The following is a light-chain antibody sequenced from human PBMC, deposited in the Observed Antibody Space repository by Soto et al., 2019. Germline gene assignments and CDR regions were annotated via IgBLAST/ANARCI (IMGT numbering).Light chain of an antibody. Sequence: ILLTQAPATLFLWPGETAILPCRARQTGSSYLSWYPHKPGQAPRLLNYDASKRAPGIPARFSGSGSGTDFTLTISSLEPEDFAVYYCQQRSTSITFGQGTRLEIE. V-gene: IGKV3-11*01. CDR1: QTGSSY. J-gene: IGKJ5*01. CDR2: DAS. CDR3: QQRSTSIT.